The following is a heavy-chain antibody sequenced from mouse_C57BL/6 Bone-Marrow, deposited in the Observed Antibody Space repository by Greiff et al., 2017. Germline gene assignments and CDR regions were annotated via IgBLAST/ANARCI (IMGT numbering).Heavy chain of an antibody. CDR2: IHPNSGST. CDR3: ARSGYPIYFDY. Sequence: QVQLQQPGAELVKPGASVKLSCKASSYTFTSYWLHWVKQRPGQGLEWIGMIHPNSGSTNYNEKFKSKATLTVDKSSSTAYMQLSSLTSEDSAVYYCARSGYPIYFDYWGQGTTLTVSS. D-gene: IGHD3-1*01. V-gene: IGHV1-64*01. J-gene: IGHJ2*01. CDR1: SYTFTSYW.